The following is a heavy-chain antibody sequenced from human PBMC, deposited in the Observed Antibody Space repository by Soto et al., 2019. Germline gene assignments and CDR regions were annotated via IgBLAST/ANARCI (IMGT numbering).Heavy chain of an antibody. J-gene: IGHJ5*02. CDR2: IYFTGNT. CDR3: AGQTFTIAAASYGRSNWFDP. V-gene: IGHV4-39*01. CDR1: GGSITSSSQF. Sequence: SETLSLTCSASGGSITSSSQFWGWVRQPPGKGLEWIGTIYFTGNTYYTPSLKSRLTMSIDTSKNEFSLRLNSVTAADTAVYYCAGQTFTIAAASYGRSNWFDPWGPGTLVTSPQ. D-gene: IGHD6-25*01.